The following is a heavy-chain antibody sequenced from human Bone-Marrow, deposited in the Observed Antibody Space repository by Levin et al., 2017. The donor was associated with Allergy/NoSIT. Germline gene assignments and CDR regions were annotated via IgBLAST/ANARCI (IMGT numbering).Heavy chain of an antibody. CDR3: AKYRMTTVISNFDY. D-gene: IGHD4-17*01. CDR1: GFTFSSYA. V-gene: IGHV3-23*01. Sequence: GGSLRLSCAASGFTFSSYAMSWVRQAPGKGLEWVSTISGSGGSTYYADSVKGRFTISRDISMNTLYLQMNSLRAEDTAVYYCAKYRMTTVISNFDYWGQGTLVTVSS. CDR2: ISGSGGST. J-gene: IGHJ4*02.